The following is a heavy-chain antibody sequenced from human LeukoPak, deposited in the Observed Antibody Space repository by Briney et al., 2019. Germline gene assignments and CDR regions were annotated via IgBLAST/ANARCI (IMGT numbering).Heavy chain of an antibody. CDR2: IYYSGST. Sequence: PSGTLSLTCAVSGDSISSSNWWSWVRQPPGKGLEWIGEIYYSGSTNYKPSLKSRVTISVDKSKNQFSLKLSSVTAADTAVYYCARVPTRRPLNWFDPWGQGTLVTVSS. J-gene: IGHJ5*02. V-gene: IGHV4-4*02. CDR3: ARVPTRRPLNWFDP. CDR1: GDSISSSNW.